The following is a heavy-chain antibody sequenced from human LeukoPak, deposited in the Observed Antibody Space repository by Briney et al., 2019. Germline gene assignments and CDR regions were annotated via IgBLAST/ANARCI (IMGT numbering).Heavy chain of an antibody. CDR3: ASWQYYYDSSGSEDAFDI. CDR1: GFTFSSYA. V-gene: IGHV3-23*01. J-gene: IGHJ3*02. CDR2: ISGSGGST. Sequence: GSLRLSCAASGFTFSSYAMSWVRQAPGKGLEWVSAISGSGGSTYYADSVKGRFTISRDNSKNTLYLQMNSLRAEDTAVYYCASWQYYYDSSGSEDAFDIWGQGTMVTVSS. D-gene: IGHD3-22*01.